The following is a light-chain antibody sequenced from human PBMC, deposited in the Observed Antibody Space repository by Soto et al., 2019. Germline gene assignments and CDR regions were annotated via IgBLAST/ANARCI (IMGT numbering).Light chain of an antibody. V-gene: IGLV3-1*01. CDR1: NLGDKY. CDR3: KAWDRSPVV. J-gene: IGLJ2*01. Sequence: SYELTQPHSVCVSPGQTASITFSGDNLGDKYASWYQKKPGQSPVLVIYQDSKRPSGIPARFSGSIFGNTATLTISGTQAMKESDSYCKAWDRSPVVFGEGTTLTV. CDR2: QDS.